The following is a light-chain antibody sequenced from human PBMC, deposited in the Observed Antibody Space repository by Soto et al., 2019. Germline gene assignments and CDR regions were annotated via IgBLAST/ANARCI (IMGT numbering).Light chain of an antibody. CDR2: EVS. J-gene: IGLJ1*01. Sequence: LTQPASVSGSPGQSITISCTGSSSDVGAYTSVSWYQQHPGKAPKLMIYEVSNRPSGVSRRFSGSKSGNTASLTISGLQAEDEAHYYCSSYTSDNRNYVFGTGTKVTVL. CDR1: SSDVGAYTS. V-gene: IGLV2-14*01. CDR3: SSYTSDNRNYV.